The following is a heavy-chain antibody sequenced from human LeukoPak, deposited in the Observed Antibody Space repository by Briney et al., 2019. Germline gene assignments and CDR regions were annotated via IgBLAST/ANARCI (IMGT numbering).Heavy chain of an antibody. CDR3: ARDRHGSGSAHSFDP. CDR2: IYYSGST. V-gene: IGHV4-59*01. J-gene: IGHJ5*02. Sequence: PSETLSLTCTVSGGSINSYYWSWIRQPPGKGLEWIGYIYYSGSTNYNPSLKSRVTISVDTSKNQFSLRLISVTAADTAVYYCARDRHGSGSAHSFDPWGKGILVTVSS. D-gene: IGHD3-10*01. CDR1: GGSINSYY.